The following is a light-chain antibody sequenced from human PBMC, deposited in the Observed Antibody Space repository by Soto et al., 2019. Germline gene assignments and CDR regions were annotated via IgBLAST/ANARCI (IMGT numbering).Light chain of an antibody. CDR1: QSISSY. Sequence: DIQMTQSPSSLSASVGDRVTITCRAGQSISSYLNWYQQKPGKAPKLLIYAASSLQSGVPSRFSGSGSGTDFTLTISSLQPEDFATYYCQQSYTTGFGQGTKVEIK. CDR2: AAS. V-gene: IGKV1-39*01. CDR3: QQSYTTG. J-gene: IGKJ1*01.